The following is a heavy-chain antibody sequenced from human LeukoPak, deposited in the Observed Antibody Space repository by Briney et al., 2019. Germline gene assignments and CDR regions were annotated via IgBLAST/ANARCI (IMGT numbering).Heavy chain of an antibody. CDR2: ISGSGSSI. V-gene: IGHV3-48*03. J-gene: IGHJ4*02. Sequence: PGGSLRLSCAASGFTFSSYEINWVRQAPGKGLEWVSYISGSGSSIYYADSVKGRFTISRDNAKNSLYLQMSSLRAEDTAVYYCARPTYYYDSRGNENPIGFDYWGQGSLVTVSS. CDR3: ARPTYYYDSRGNENPIGFDY. CDR1: GFTFSSYE. D-gene: IGHD3-22*01.